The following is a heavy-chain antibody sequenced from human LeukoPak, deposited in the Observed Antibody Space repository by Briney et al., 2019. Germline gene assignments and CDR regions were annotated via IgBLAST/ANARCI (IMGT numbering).Heavy chain of an antibody. J-gene: IGHJ4*02. CDR1: GYTFTGYY. CDR2: INPYSGGT. Sequence: ASVNVSCKASGYTFTGYYMHWVRQAPGQGREGMGWINPYSGGTNYAQKFQGWVTMTRDTSISTAYLEQSRLRSDDTAVYYCARDRAGITMVRGVLYYFDYWGQGTLVTVSS. CDR3: ARDRAGITMVRGVLYYFDY. D-gene: IGHD3-10*01. V-gene: IGHV1-2*04.